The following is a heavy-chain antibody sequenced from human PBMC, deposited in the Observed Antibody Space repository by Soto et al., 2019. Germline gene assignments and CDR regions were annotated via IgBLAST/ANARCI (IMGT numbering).Heavy chain of an antibody. D-gene: IGHD3-10*01. CDR3: ARGAAFLTMARGTTFKWLDC. Sequence: ASVKVSCKASGGTFSSSAINWVRQAPGLGLEWMGGIIPMFRTANYALKFQGRVTIIADKSTSTAYMELSTLRSEDTAIYYCARGAAFLTMARGTTFKWLDCWGQGSPVTVSS. CDR1: GGTFSSSA. J-gene: IGHJ5*01. CDR2: IIPMFRTA. V-gene: IGHV1-69*06.